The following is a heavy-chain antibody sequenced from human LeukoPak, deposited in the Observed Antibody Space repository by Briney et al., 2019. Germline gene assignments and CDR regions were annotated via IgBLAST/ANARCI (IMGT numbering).Heavy chain of an antibody. J-gene: IGHJ4*02. CDR3: TRGGSLAATPRWNYFDY. CDR2: INHSGST. CDR1: GGSFSGYY. Sequence: SETLSLTCAVYGGSFSGYYWSWIRQPPGKGLEWIGEINHSGSTNYNPSLKSRVTISVDTSKNQFSLKLSSVTAADTAVYYCTRGGSLAATPRWNYFDYWGQGTLVTVSS. D-gene: IGHD2-15*01. V-gene: IGHV4-34*01.